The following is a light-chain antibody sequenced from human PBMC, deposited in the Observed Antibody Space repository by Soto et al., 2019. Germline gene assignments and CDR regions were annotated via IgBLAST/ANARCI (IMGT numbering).Light chain of an antibody. J-gene: IGKJ4*01. V-gene: IGKV3-15*01. Sequence: EIVVTQSPATLSVSPGERATLSCRASQSVSYNLAWYQQKPGQGPRLLIYGAFTRATGIPARFSGGGSGTEFTLTISSLQSADFGVYYCQQYKNWPPLTFGGGTKVEIK. CDR3: QQYKNWPPLT. CDR1: QSVSYN. CDR2: GAF.